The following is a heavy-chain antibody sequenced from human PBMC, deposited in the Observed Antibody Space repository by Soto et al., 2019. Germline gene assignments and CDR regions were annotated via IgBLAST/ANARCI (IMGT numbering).Heavy chain of an antibody. CDR3: ARDMIVVVTAPHGWFDP. CDR2: ISAYNGNT. CDR1: GYTFTSYG. J-gene: IGHJ5*02. D-gene: IGHD3-22*01. Sequence: ASVKVSCKASGYTFTSYGISGVRQAPGQGLEWMGWISAYNGNTNYAQKLKGRVTMTTDTSTSTAYMELRSLRSDDTAVYFCARDMIVVVTAPHGWFDPWGQGTLVTVSS. V-gene: IGHV1-18*01.